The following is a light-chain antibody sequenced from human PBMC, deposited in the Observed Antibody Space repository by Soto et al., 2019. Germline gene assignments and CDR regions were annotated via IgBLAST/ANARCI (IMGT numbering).Light chain of an antibody. CDR2: GAS. Sequence: EIVLTQSPGTLSLSPGERATLSCRASQSVSSTSLAWYQQKPGQPPRLLIFGASSRATDIPDRFSGSGSGTDFTLTISRLEPDDFALYSCHQSSNTPPKYTFGQETKLEI. V-gene: IGKV3-20*01. J-gene: IGKJ2*01. CDR3: HQSSNTPPKYT. CDR1: QSVSSTS.